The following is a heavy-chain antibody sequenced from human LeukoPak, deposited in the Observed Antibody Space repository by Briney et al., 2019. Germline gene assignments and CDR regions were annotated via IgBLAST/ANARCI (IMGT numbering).Heavy chain of an antibody. V-gene: IGHV1-69*13. D-gene: IGHD3-9*01. CDR3: ARGRYFDWLGRRYYFDY. J-gene: IGHJ4*02. CDR2: IIPIFGTA. CDR1: GGTFSSYA. Sequence: GASVKVSCKASGGTFSSYAISWVRQAPGQGLEWMGGIIPIFGTANYALKFQGRVTITADESTSTAYMELSSLRSEDTAVHYCARGRYFDWLGRRYYFDYWGQGTLVTVSS.